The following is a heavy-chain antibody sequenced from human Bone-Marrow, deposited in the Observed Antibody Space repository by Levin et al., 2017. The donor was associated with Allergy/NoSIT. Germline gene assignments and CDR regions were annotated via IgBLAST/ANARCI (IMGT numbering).Heavy chain of an antibody. D-gene: IGHD3-3*01. J-gene: IGHJ6*02. V-gene: IGHV4-34*01. Sequence: SSETLSLTCAVHGGSFSGYFWTWIRQPPGKGLEWIGEINHRGSTNYNPSLKSRVTISIDTSKNQLSLMLTSVTAAAPAVYYCATGGRGLRRVSYYYGLGVWGQGTTVTVSS. CDR1: GGSFSGYF. CDR2: INHRGST. CDR3: ATGGRGLRRVSYYYGLGV.